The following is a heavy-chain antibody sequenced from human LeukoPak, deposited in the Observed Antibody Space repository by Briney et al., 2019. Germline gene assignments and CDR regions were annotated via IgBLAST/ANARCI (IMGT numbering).Heavy chain of an antibody. Sequence: GGSLRLSCEASGFTFSDYWIHWVRQAPGKGLVWVSRINTDGSTTNYADSVKGRFSISRDNAKNTLYLQMSSLRAEDTAVYYCARDRGPRTGFMVREAYDYWGQGTLVTVPS. J-gene: IGHJ4*02. CDR1: GFTFSDYW. CDR2: INTDGSTT. D-gene: IGHD3-10*01. CDR3: ARDRGPRTGFMVREAYDY. V-gene: IGHV3-74*01.